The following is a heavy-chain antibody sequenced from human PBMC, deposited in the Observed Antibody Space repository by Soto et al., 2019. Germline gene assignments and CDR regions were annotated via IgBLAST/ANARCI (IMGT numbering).Heavy chain of an antibody. D-gene: IGHD3-22*01. CDR2: IYYSGTT. Sequence: QLQLQEAGPGLLKPSETLSLTCTVSGDSISSSSYYWAWIRQPPRKGLEWIGSIYYSGTTYNNPSFKSRVTISVNTSRNQFSLKLISVTAADTAVYYCARRMYSSDSGFDFWGQGTLVTVSS. V-gene: IGHV4-39*01. J-gene: IGHJ4*02. CDR1: GDSISSSSYY. CDR3: ARRMYSSDSGFDF.